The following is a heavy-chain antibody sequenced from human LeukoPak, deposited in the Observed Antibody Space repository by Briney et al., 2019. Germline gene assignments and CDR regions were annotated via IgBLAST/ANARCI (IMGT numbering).Heavy chain of an antibody. J-gene: IGHJ6*03. V-gene: IGHV3-21*01. D-gene: IGHD6-13*01. Sequence: GGSLRLSCAASGFTFSNYAMSWVRQAPGKGLEWVSSISYRSSDIEYADSVKGRFTISRDNAKQSLYLQMSSLRAEDTAVYYCARVCSSSWYSGYLYMDVWGKGTTVTVSS. CDR3: ARVCSSSWYSGYLYMDV. CDR2: ISYRSSDI. CDR1: GFTFSNYA.